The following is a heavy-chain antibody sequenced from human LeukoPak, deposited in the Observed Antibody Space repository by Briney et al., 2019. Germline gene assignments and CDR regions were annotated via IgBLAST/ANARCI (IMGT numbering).Heavy chain of an antibody. CDR1: GGSFSGYY. Sequence: SETLSLTCAVYGGSFSGYYWSWIRQPPGKGLEWIGEINHSGSTNYNPSLKSRVTISVDTSKNQFSLKLSSVTAADTAVYYCARGRGYWGQGTLVTVSS. J-gene: IGHJ4*02. V-gene: IGHV4-34*01. CDR2: INHSGST. CDR3: ARGRGY. D-gene: IGHD3-10*01.